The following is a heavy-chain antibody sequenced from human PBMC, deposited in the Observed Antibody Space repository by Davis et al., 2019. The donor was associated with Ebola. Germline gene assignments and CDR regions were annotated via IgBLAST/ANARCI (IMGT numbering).Heavy chain of an antibody. J-gene: IGHJ4*02. CDR2: IFHDGTT. D-gene: IGHD1-26*01. CDR1: LYSITSGYY. CDR3: ARIVGSTNVDS. Sequence: MPSETLSLTCSVSLYSITSGYYWGWIRQPPGKGLEWIGSIFHDGTTHYNPSLKSRFTMSVDTSKNQFSLKVNSLTAADTAVYYCARIVGSTNVDSWGQGILVTVSS. V-gene: IGHV4-38-2*02.